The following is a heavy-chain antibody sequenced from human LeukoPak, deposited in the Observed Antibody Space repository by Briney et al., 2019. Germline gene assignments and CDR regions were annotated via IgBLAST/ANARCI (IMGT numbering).Heavy chain of an antibody. V-gene: IGHV4-34*01. CDR1: GFTLSSYW. Sequence: GSLRLSCAASGFTLSSYWMSWVRQPPGKGLEWMGEINHSRSTNYNPSLKSRVTISVDTSKNQFSLKLSSVTAADTAVYYCARGRGAARPRPNLYYYYYYMDVWGKGTTVTVSS. J-gene: IGHJ6*03. CDR2: INHSRST. CDR3: ARGRGAARPRPNLYYYYYYMDV. D-gene: IGHD6-6*01.